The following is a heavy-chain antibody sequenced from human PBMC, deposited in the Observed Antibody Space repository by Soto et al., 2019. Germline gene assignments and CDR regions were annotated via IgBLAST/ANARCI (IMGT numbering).Heavy chain of an antibody. Sequence: ASVKVSCKASGYTFTSYGISWVRQAPGQGLEWMGWISAYNGNTNYAQKLQGRVTMTTDTSMSTAYMELRSLRSDDTAVYYCARELYYYDSSGHTGDAFDIWGQGTMVTVSS. D-gene: IGHD3-22*01. J-gene: IGHJ3*02. CDR1: GYTFTSYG. V-gene: IGHV1-18*04. CDR3: ARELYYYDSSGHTGDAFDI. CDR2: ISAYNGNT.